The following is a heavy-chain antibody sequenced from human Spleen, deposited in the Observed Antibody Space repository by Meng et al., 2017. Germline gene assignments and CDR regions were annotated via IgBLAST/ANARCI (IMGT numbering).Heavy chain of an antibody. Sequence: GESLKISCAASGFTFSSYWMHWVRQAPGKGLVWVSRINSDGTSTSYADSVKGRFTISRDNAKNTLYLQMNSLRAEDTAVYYCVRDTRIAVAGTHYYGMDVWGQGTTVTVSS. J-gene: IGHJ6*02. CDR3: VRDTRIAVAGTHYYGMDV. V-gene: IGHV3-74*01. CDR2: INSDGTST. CDR1: GFTFSSYW. D-gene: IGHD6-19*01.